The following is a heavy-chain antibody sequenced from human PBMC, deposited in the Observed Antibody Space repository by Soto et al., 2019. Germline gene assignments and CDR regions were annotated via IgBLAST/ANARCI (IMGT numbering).Heavy chain of an antibody. V-gene: IGHV1-18*04. Sequence: ASVKASCKASGYTFTSYGSSWVRKAPGQGLEWIGWISAYTGNTNYAQKLQGRVTMTTDTSTSTAYMELRSLSSDATAVYYCARYSMAAAGRDNYFDYWGQGTLVTVSS. D-gene: IGHD6-13*01. CDR2: ISAYTGNT. CDR3: ARYSMAAAGRDNYFDY. J-gene: IGHJ4*02. CDR1: GYTFTSYG.